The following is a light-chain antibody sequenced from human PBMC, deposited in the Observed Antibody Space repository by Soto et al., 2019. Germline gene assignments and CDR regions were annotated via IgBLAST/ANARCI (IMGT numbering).Light chain of an antibody. Sequence: QSVLTQPPSVSGAPGQRVTISCTGNTSNIGAGYDVHWYQQRPGAAPKVLIQSDTKRPSGVPDRFSGSKSGTSASLAITGLQAEDEADYYCQSYDSSLSGSVFGGGTKVTVL. J-gene: IGLJ2*01. CDR2: SDT. CDR1: TSNIGAGYD. CDR3: QSYDSSLSGSV. V-gene: IGLV1-40*01.